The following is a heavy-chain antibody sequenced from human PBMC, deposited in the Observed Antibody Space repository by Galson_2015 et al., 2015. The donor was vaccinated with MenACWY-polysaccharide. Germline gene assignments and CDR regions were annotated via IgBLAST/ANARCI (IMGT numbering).Heavy chain of an antibody. CDR2: FSGSGGST. V-gene: IGHV3-23*01. J-gene: IGHJ3*02. Sequence: SLRLSCAASGFTFRSYAMSWVRQAPGKGLEWVSAFSGSGGSTYHADSVKGRFTISRDNSKNTLYLQMNSLRAEDTAVYYCAKDPVRWPRYDAFDIWGQGTMVTVSS. CDR1: GFTFRSYA. CDR3: AKDPVRWPRYDAFDI. D-gene: IGHD5-12*01.